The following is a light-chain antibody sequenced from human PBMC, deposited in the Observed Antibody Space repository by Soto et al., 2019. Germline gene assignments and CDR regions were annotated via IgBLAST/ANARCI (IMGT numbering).Light chain of an antibody. Sequence: EIVLTQSPGTLSLSPGERATLSCRASQSVSSSYLAWYQQKPGQAPRLLIYGASNRATGIPARFSGSGSGTDFTLTISRLEPEDFAVYYCQQYGSSATFGQGTKVGIK. CDR3: QQYGSSAT. CDR1: QSVSSSY. J-gene: IGKJ1*01. V-gene: IGKV3-20*01. CDR2: GAS.